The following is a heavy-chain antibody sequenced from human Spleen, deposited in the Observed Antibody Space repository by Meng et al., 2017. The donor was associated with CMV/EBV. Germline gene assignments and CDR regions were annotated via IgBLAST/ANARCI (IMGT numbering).Heavy chain of an antibody. D-gene: IGHD3-3*01. CDR2: ISSAASST. CDR3: AKAGPTILSSLDV. Sequence: ETLSLTCAASGFTVSSNYMSWVRQAPGKGLEWVSIISSAASSTDYADSVKGRFTISRDNSKATLYLQMNGLRAEDTAVYYCAKAGPTILSSLDVWGQGTTVTVSS. CDR1: GFTVSSNY. V-gene: IGHV3-23*01. J-gene: IGHJ6*02.